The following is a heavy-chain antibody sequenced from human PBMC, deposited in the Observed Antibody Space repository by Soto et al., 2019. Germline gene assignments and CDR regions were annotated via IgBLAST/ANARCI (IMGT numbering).Heavy chain of an antibody. V-gene: IGHV4-59*01. CDR3: ARGNYGGNPRYYFDY. D-gene: IGHD4-17*01. J-gene: IGHJ4*02. CDR1: GGSISSYY. CDR2: IYYSGST. Sequence: QVQLQESGPGLVKPSETLSLTCTVSGGSISSYYWSWIRQPPGKGLEWIGYIYYSGSTNYNPSLKSRVTISVDTSKNQFSLKLSSVTAADTAVYYCARGNYGGNPRYYFDYWGQGTLVTVSS.